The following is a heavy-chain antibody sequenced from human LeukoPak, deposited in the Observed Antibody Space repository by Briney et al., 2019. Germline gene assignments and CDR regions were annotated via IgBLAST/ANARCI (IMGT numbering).Heavy chain of an antibody. J-gene: IGHJ4*02. D-gene: IGHD4-17*01. Sequence: PGRSLRLSCAASGFTFSSYAMPWVRQAPGKGLEWVAVISYDGSNKYYADSVKGRFTISRDNSKNTLYLQMNSLRAEDTAVYYCARGPTVPKGYWGQGTPGTVSS. CDR1: GFTFSSYA. V-gene: IGHV3-30*01. CDR2: ISYDGSNK. CDR3: ARGPTVPKGY.